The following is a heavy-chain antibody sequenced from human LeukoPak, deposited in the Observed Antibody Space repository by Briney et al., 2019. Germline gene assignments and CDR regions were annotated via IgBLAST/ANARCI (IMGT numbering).Heavy chain of an antibody. V-gene: IGHV1-69*05. CDR1: GGTFSSYA. D-gene: IGHD5-18*01. CDR2: IIPIFGTA. CDR3: AIEQVDTAMVTDY. J-gene: IGHJ4*02. Sequence: SVKVSCXASGGTFSSYAISWVRRAPGQGLEWMGRIIPIFGTANYAQEFQGRVTITTDESTSTAYMELSSLRSEDTAVYYCAIEQVDTAMVTDYWGQGTLVTVSS.